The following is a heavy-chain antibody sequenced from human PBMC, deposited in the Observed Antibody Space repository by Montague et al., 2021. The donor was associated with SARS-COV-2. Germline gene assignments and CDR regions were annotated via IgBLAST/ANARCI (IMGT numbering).Heavy chain of an antibody. V-gene: IGHV4-59*01. CDR3: AGKVVLADCFDF. CDR1: GDSFTYFY. Sequence: SETLSLTCSVSGDSFTYFYWSWIWQSPGQGLEWIGYISSTGSTNYNSSFKIRFTISIDTSENQFSLKVTSATVADTAVYYCAGKVVLADCFDFWGHGTLVTVSS. D-gene: IGHD2-15*01. CDR2: ISSTGST. J-gene: IGHJ4*01.